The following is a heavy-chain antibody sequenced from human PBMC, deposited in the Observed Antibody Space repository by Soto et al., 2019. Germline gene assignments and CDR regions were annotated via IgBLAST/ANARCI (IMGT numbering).Heavy chain of an antibody. Sequence: GGSLRLSCRASGFTLSDYEMHWVRQAPGKGLEWVSYISTGSSTIYYADSVKGRFTISRDNAKNSLFLEMNSLRPEDAAVYYCARVRAGAANGYYGMDVWGQGTTVTV. CDR3: ARVRAGAANGYYGMDV. D-gene: IGHD1-26*01. CDR2: ISTGSSTI. V-gene: IGHV3-48*03. CDR1: GFTLSDYE. J-gene: IGHJ6*02.